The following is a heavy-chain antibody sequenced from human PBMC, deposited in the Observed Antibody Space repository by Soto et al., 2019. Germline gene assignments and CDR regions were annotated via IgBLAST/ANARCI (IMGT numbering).Heavy chain of an antibody. CDR3: ARDPKTSGGQHWAFNYFDS. CDR2: ISYDGTNK. V-gene: IGHV3-30-3*01. J-gene: IGHJ4*02. D-gene: IGHD7-27*01. Sequence: GGSLRLSCAASGFSFSISPMHWVRQAPGKGPEWVALISYDGTNKFYADSVKGRFTIPRDNSKSTLYLQVDSLRPEDAAVYYCARDPKTSGGQHWAFNYFDSWGQGTLVTVSS. CDR1: GFSFSISP.